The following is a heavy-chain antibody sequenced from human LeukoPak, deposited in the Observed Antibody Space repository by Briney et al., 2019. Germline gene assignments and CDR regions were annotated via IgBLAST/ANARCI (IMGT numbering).Heavy chain of an antibody. CDR1: GFTFATSA. J-gene: IGHJ4*02. D-gene: IGHD4-17*01. Sequence: PGGSLRLSCAASGFTFATSAMTWVRQAPGKGLEWVSAISGRTTTTYYTGSLKGRFIISRDNSRNTLYLQMNSLRADDTAVYYCARTFGDYAHLDYWGQGTLVTASS. V-gene: IGHV3-23*01. CDR2: ISGRTTTT. CDR3: ARTFGDYAHLDY.